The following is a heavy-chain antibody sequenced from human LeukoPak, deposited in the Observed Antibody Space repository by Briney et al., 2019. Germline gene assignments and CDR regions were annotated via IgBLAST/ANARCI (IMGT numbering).Heavy chain of an antibody. D-gene: IGHD2-2*03. V-gene: IGHV1-18*01. CDR1: GYSFTSYG. J-gene: IGHJ4*02. CDR2: ISAYNGNT. Sequence: GESLKISCKGSGYSFTSYGISWVRQAPGQGLEWMGWISAYNGNTNYAQKLQGRVTMTTDTSTSTAYMELRSLRSDDTAVYYCARDRPGYWGFDYWGQGTLVTVSS. CDR3: ARDRPGYWGFDY.